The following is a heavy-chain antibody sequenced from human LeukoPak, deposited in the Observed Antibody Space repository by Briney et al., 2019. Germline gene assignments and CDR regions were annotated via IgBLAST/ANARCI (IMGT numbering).Heavy chain of an antibody. CDR3: AGSTRIAAAGTLGWFDP. CDR1: GGSISSYY. D-gene: IGHD6-13*01. CDR2: IYYSGST. V-gene: IGHV4-59*12. J-gene: IGHJ5*02. Sequence: PSETLSLTCTVSGGSISSYYWSWIRQPPGKGLEWIGYIYYSGSTNYNPSLKSRVTISVDTSKNQFSLKLSSVTAADTAVYYCAGSTRIAAAGTLGWFDPWGQGTLVTVSS.